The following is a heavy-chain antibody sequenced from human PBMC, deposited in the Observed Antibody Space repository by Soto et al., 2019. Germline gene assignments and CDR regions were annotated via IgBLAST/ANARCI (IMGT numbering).Heavy chain of an antibody. Sequence: SETLSLTCTVSGGSISSSSYYWGWIRQPPGKGLEWIGSIYYSGSTYYNPSLKSRVTISVDTSKNQFSMKLSSVTAAYTVVYYFVRFGSSWGQGTLVTVSS. CDR3: VRFGSS. CDR1: GGSISSSSYY. CDR2: IYYSGST. V-gene: IGHV4-39*01. J-gene: IGHJ4*02. D-gene: IGHD6-13*01.